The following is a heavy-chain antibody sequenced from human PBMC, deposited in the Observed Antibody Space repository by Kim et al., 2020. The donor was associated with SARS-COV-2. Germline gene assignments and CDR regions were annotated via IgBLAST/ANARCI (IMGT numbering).Heavy chain of an antibody. J-gene: IGHJ6*02. D-gene: IGHD3-10*01. V-gene: IGHV3-53*01. Sequence: YAHSAKGRFTVSRDNSKTTLYLKVSSQRAEDTAAYRCARKLLWFGDNGMDVWGQGTTVTVSS. CDR3: ARKLLWFGDNGMDV.